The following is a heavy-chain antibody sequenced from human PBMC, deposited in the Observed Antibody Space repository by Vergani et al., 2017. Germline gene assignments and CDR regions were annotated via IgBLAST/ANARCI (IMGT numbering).Heavy chain of an antibody. J-gene: IGHJ2*01. CDR2: IHTSGST. Sequence: QVQLQESGPGLVKPSQTLSLTCTVSGGSINSHNYYWSWIRQPAGKGLEWIGRIHTSGSTNYNPSLKSRVTMSEDTSKNQFSLNLTSVTAADTAVYFCARDLVGYCSSTSCVWYFDLWGRGTLVTVSS. D-gene: IGHD2-2*01. V-gene: IGHV4-61*02. CDR3: ARDLVGYCSSTSCVWYFDL. CDR1: GGSINSHNYY.